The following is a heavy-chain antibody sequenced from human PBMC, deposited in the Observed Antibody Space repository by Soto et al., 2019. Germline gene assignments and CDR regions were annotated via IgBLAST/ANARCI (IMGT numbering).Heavy chain of an antibody. J-gene: IGHJ5*01. CDR2: IYKSATT. Sequence: SETLSLTCSVSGDSISNLDYFWAWIRQPPGQALEYIGYIYKSATTYYNPSFESRVAISVDTSKSQFSLNVTSVTAADTAVYFCARGRYCLTGRCFPNWFDSWGQGALVTVS. V-gene: IGHV4-30-4*01. CDR3: ARGRYCLTGRCFPNWFDS. CDR1: GDSISNLDYF. D-gene: IGHD7-27*01.